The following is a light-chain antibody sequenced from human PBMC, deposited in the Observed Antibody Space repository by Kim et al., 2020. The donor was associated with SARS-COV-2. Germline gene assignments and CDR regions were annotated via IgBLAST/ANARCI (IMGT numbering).Light chain of an antibody. CDR2: QDN. CDR3: QVGESKV. Sequence: SYELTQPPSVSVSPGQTASITCSGDKLGERYVCXYQQKPGQSPVLVICQDNKRPSGIPERFSGSNSGNTATLTISGTQVTVEDDYWCQVGESKVSGGGTK. J-gene: IGLJ2*01. V-gene: IGLV3-1*01. CDR1: KLGERY.